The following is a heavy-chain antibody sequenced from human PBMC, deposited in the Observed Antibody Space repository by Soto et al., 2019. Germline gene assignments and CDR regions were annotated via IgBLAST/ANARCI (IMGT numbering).Heavy chain of an antibody. CDR2: IYYSGST. Sequence: SETLSLTCTVSGGSISSGDYYWSWIRQPPGKGLEWIGYIYYSGSTYYNPSLKRRVAISVDTSKKQLSLKLSSVTAADTAVYYCARYYDILTGYYNWFDPWGQGTLVTVSS. CDR1: GGSISSGDYY. V-gene: IGHV4-30-4*01. J-gene: IGHJ5*02. D-gene: IGHD3-9*01. CDR3: ARYYDILTGYYNWFDP.